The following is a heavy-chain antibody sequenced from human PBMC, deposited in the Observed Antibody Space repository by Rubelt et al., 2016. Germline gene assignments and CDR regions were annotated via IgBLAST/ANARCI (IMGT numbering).Heavy chain of an antibody. Sequence: GLEWMGGFDPEDGETIYAQKLQGRVTMTTDTSTSTAYMELRSLRSDDTAGYYCARGLYGDYDYWGQGTLVTVSS. V-gene: IGHV1-24*01. J-gene: IGHJ4*02. CDR3: ARGLYGDYDY. CDR2: FDPEDGET. D-gene: IGHD4-17*01.